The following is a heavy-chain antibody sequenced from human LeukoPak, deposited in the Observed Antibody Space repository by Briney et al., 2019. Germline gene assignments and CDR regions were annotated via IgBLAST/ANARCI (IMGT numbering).Heavy chain of an antibody. D-gene: IGHD3-22*01. J-gene: IGHJ4*02. Sequence: GGSLRLSCAASGFTFSSYAMSWVRQAPGKGLEWVSAISGSGGSTYYADSVKGRFTIFRDNSKNTLYLQMNSLRAEDTAVYYCAKSSGYYYDSSGYVPFDYWGQGTLVTVSS. V-gene: IGHV3-23*01. CDR3: AKSSGYYYDSSGYVPFDY. CDR2: ISGSGGST. CDR1: GFTFSSYA.